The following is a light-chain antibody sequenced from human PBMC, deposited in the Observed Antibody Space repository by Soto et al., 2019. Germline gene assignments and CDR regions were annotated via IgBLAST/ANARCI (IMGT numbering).Light chain of an antibody. J-gene: IGKJ1*01. CDR1: QSVSSY. V-gene: IGKV3-11*01. Sequence: EIVLSQSPATLSLSPGERATLSCRASQSVSSYLAWYQNKPGQAPRLLIYDASKRATGTPARFSGSGSGTDFTLTISSLGPDDFAVYYCQQRSNWPPTWTFGQGPKVEVK. CDR2: DAS. CDR3: QQRSNWPPTWT.